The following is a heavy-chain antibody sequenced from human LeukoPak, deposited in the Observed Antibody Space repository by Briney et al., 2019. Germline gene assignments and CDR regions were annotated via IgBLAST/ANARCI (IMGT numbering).Heavy chain of an antibody. CDR3: ARDRDFLGSGWSNSFDY. Sequence: GGSLRLSCVASGFTFSSYEMNWVRQAPGKGLEWLSYITSSDSTTHYADSVKGRFTISRDDAQNSLYLQMNSLRAEDTAVYYCARDRDFLGSGWSNSFDYWGQGTLVTVSS. V-gene: IGHV3-48*03. CDR1: GFTFSSYE. CDR2: ITSSDSTT. J-gene: IGHJ4*02. D-gene: IGHD6-19*01.